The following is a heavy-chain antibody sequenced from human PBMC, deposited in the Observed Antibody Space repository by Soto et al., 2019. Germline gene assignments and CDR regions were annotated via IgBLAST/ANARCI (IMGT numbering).Heavy chain of an antibody. Sequence: GGSLRLSCAASGFTVSSNCMRWVRQAPGKGLEWVSVVHSGGDTYYADSVKGRFTISRDNSKNTLYLQMNSLRAEDTAVYYCARDRTARGALDIWGQGTMVTVSS. CDR1: GFTVSSNC. J-gene: IGHJ3*02. V-gene: IGHV3-66*01. CDR2: VHSGGDT. CDR3: ARDRTARGALDI.